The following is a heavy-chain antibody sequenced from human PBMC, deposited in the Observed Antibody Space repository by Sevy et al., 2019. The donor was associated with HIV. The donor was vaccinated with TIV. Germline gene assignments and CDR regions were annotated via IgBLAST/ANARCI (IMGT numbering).Heavy chain of an antibody. CDR2: IYPGDSDT. J-gene: IGHJ4*02. CDR3: ARRTRDCDGDTCYGTYFDI. CDR1: GYTFTSSW. Sequence: GESLKICCQGSGYTFTSSWVDWVRQLPGKGLEWMGTIYPGDSDTRYSPSFQGQVTISVDKSTNTAFLQWASLRTSDTAMYYCARRTRDCDGDTCYGTYFDIWGQGTLVTVSS. D-gene: IGHD2-21*01. V-gene: IGHV5-51*01.